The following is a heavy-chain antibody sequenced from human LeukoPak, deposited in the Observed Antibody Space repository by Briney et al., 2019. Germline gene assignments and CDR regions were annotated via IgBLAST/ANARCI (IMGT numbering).Heavy chain of an antibody. J-gene: IGHJ2*01. CDR2: ISGSGGST. CDR3: ARPPIGYNWYFGL. D-gene: IGHD1-14*01. CDR1: GFTFSSYA. V-gene: IGHV3-23*01. Sequence: GGSLRLSCAASGFTFSSYAMSWVRQAPGKGLEWVSAISGSGGSTYYADSVKGRFTISRDNSKNALYLQMNSLRAEDTAVYYCARPPIGYNWYFGLWGRGILVTVSS.